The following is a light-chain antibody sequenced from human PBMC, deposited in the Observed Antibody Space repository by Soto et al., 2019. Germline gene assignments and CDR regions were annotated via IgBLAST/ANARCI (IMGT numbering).Light chain of an antibody. CDR2: EGS. CDR3: CSYAGSSTLV. Sequence: QSALTQPASVSGSPGQSITISCTGTSSDVGSYNLVSWYQQHPGKAPKLMIYEGSKRPSGVSNRFSGSKSGNTASLTISGLQAEDEPDYYFCSYAGSSTLVFGGGTKVTVL. J-gene: IGLJ3*02. V-gene: IGLV2-23*01. CDR1: SSDVGSYNL.